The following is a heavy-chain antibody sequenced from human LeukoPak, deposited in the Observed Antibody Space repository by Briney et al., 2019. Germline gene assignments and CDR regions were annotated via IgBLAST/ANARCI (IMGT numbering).Heavy chain of an antibody. CDR2: ISSSSSTI. D-gene: IGHD2-2*01. V-gene: IGHV3-48*04. Sequence: PGGSLRLSCAASGFTFSSYSMNWVRQAPGKGLEWVSYISSSSSTIYYADSVKGRFTISRDNAKNSLYLQMNSLRAEDTAVYYCARDLLRGCSSTSCYASYWGQGTLVTVSS. J-gene: IGHJ4*02. CDR1: GFTFSSYS. CDR3: ARDLLRGCSSTSCYASY.